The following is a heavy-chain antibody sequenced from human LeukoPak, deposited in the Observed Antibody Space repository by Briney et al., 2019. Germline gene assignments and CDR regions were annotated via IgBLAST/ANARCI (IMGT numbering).Heavy chain of an antibody. CDR2: IYYNGST. CDR3: ARGVVVTMGAFDI. J-gene: IGHJ3*02. V-gene: IGHV4-59*01. D-gene: IGHD2-15*01. CDR1: GGSISSYY. Sequence: SETLSLTCTVSGGSISSYYWSWIRQPPGKGLEWIGYIYYNGSTNYNPSLKSRVTISVDTSKNQFSLKLSSVTAADTAVYYCARGVVVTMGAFDIWGQGTMVTVSS.